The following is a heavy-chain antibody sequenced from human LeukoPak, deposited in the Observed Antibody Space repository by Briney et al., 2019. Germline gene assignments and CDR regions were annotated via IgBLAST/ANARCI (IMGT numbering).Heavy chain of an antibody. Sequence: GGSLRLSCAASGLSFSNYGMNWVRQAPGKGLERVSGIIGSGGTTYYADSVKGRFTISRDNAKKSLYLQMNSLRAEDTAMYYCARDEYLWSGYYPNQAFDYWGQGTLVTVSS. D-gene: IGHD3-3*01. J-gene: IGHJ4*02. V-gene: IGHV3-23*01. CDR3: ARDEYLWSGYYPNQAFDY. CDR2: IIGSGGTT. CDR1: GLSFSNYG.